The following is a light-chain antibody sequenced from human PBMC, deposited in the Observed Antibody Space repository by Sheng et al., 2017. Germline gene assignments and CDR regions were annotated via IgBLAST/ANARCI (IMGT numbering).Light chain of an antibody. Sequence: AIQLTQSPPSLSASVGDRVTITCRASQVINSALAWYQQKPGKAPKLLIYKASTLESGVPSRFSGSGSGTDFTLTISSLQPEDVATYYCQKYNSAPATFGQGTRLEIK. J-gene: IGKJ5*01. V-gene: IGKV1-13*02. CDR1: QVINSA. CDR2: KAS. CDR3: QKYNSAPAT.